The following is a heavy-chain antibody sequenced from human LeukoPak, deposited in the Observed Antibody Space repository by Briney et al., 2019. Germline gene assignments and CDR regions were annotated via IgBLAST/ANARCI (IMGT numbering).Heavy chain of an antibody. CDR1: GYTFTGYY. CDR2: ISPNSGGT. V-gene: IGHV1-2*02. Sequence: ASVKVSCKASGYTFTGYYMHWVRQAPGQGLEWMGWISPNSGGTNYAQKFQGRVTMTRDTSISTAYMELSRLRSDDTAVYYCARDIEYSSSFDYWGQGTLVTVSS. J-gene: IGHJ4*02. D-gene: IGHD6-6*01. CDR3: ARDIEYSSSFDY.